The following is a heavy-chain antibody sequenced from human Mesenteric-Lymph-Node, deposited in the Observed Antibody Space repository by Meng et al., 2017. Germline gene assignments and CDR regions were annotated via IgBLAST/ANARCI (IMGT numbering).Heavy chain of an antibody. CDR1: GGSIRNEQG. Sequence: VQRRGPGPGLVKPSGTLLSTGDVSGGSIRNEQGWGWVRQAPGKGLGWIGEIYHSGRTNYNPSVKSRVSMSVDKSQNHFSLRLSSVTAADTAVYYCTTLYGDSISWGQGTLVTVSS. CDR3: TTLYGDSIS. V-gene: IGHV4-4*02. J-gene: IGHJ4*02. CDR2: IYHSGRT. D-gene: IGHD4-17*01.